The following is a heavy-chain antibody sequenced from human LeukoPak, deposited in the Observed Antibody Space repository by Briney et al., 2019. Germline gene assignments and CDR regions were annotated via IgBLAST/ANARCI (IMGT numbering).Heavy chain of an antibody. J-gene: IGHJ5*02. CDR1: GASITDYY. Sequence: SETLSLTCTVSGASITDYYWSWIRQTPEMGLEYIGYIHISGKTYNNPSLKGRVTVSLDTSQNQFSLKLTSVAAADTAVYFCARHLGEGTYPMDRWGQGILVTVSS. CDR2: IHISGKT. CDR3: ARHLGEGTYPMDR. D-gene: IGHD1-26*01. V-gene: IGHV4-59*08.